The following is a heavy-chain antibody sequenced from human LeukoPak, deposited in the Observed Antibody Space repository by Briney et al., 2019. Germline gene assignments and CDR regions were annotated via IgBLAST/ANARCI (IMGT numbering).Heavy chain of an antibody. CDR3: ARVAVAGTLYYYYGMDV. J-gene: IGHJ6*02. CDR1: GGSISSYY. D-gene: IGHD6-19*01. Sequence: NPSETLSLTCTVSGGSISSYYWSWIRQPPGKGLEWIGYIYYSGSTNYNPSLKSRVTISVDTSKNQFSLKLSSVTAADTAVYYCARVAVAGTLYYYYGMDVWGQGTTVTV. V-gene: IGHV4-59*01. CDR2: IYYSGST.